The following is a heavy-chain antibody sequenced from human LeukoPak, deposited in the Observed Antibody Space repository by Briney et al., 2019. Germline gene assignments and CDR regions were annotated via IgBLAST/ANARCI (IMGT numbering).Heavy chain of an antibody. CDR2: IIPILGIA. CDR3: ARDYDILTGYYPLFDY. D-gene: IGHD3-9*01. CDR1: GGTFSSYA. J-gene: IGHJ4*02. Sequence: SVKVSCKASGGTFSSYAISWVRQAPGQGLEWMGRIIPILGIANYAQKFQGRVTITADKSTSTAYMELSSLRSEDTAVYYCARDYDILTGYYPLFDYWGQGTLVTVSS. V-gene: IGHV1-69*04.